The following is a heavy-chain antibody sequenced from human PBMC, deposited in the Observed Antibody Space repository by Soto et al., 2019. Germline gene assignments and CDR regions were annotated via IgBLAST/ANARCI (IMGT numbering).Heavy chain of an antibody. Sequence: VASVKVSCKASGGTFSSYAISWVRQAPGQGLEWMGGIIPIFGTANYAQKFQGRVTITADESTSTAYMELSSLRSEDTAVYYCARPSEPTYYYDSSGQQTTYYFDYWGQGTLVTVSS. CDR1: GGTFSSYA. CDR2: IIPIFGTA. J-gene: IGHJ4*02. D-gene: IGHD3-22*01. V-gene: IGHV1-69*13. CDR3: ARPSEPTYYYDSSGQQTTYYFDY.